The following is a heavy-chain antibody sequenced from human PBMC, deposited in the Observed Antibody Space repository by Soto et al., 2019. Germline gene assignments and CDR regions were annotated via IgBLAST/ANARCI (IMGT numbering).Heavy chain of an antibody. Sequence: PSETLSLTCTVSGGSISSSSYYWGWIRPPPGKGLEWIGIIYYGGSTYYNPSLKSRVTISVDTPKNQFSLKLSSVTAADTAVYYCAKNWNWGSLVHWGQGTLVTVSS. CDR1: GGSISSSSYY. CDR3: AKNWNWGSLVH. J-gene: IGHJ4*02. D-gene: IGHD7-27*01. V-gene: IGHV4-39*01. CDR2: IYYGGST.